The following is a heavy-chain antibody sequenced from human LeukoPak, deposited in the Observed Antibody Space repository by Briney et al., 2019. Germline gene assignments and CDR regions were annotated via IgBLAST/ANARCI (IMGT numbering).Heavy chain of an antibody. Sequence: SVKVSCKASGGTLSSYAISWVRQAPGQGLEWMGGIIPIFGTANYAQKFQGRVTITTDESTSTAYMGLSSLRSEDTAVYYCARGRAPDWYFDLWGRGTLVTVSS. V-gene: IGHV1-69*05. CDR3: ARGRAPDWYFDL. D-gene: IGHD1-26*01. J-gene: IGHJ2*01. CDR2: IIPIFGTA. CDR1: GGTLSSYA.